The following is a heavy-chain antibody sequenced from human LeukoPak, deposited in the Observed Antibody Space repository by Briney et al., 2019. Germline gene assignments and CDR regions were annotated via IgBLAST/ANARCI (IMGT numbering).Heavy chain of an antibody. V-gene: IGHV3-7*01. CDR2: IKQDGSEK. J-gene: IGHJ4*02. Sequence: GGSLRLSCAASGFTFSSSWMHWVCQAPEKGLEWVANIKQDGSEKYYVDSVKGRFTISRDNAKNSLYLQMNSLRAEDTAVYYCAREEGDYVWGSYRSFDYWGQGTLVTVSS. CDR1: GFTFSSSW. D-gene: IGHD3-16*02. CDR3: AREEGDYVWGSYRSFDY.